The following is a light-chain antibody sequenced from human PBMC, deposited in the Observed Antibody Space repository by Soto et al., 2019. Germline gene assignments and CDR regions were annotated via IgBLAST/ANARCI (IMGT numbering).Light chain of an antibody. J-gene: IGKJ1*01. CDR2: GAS. CDR3: HQFATSRT. V-gene: IGKV3-20*01. CDR1: QSLSSSF. Sequence: EIVLTQSPGTLSLSPGQRATLSCRASQSLSSSFLAWYQQKPGQAPRLLIYGASSRAAGVPDRFSGSWSGTDFTLTISSLEPEDFAVYFCHQFATSRTCGQGTKVDNK.